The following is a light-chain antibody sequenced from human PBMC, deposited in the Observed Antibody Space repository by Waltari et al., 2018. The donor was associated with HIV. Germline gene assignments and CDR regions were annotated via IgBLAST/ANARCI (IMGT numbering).Light chain of an antibody. CDR1: RDISTS. CDR3: QQGDSFPHT. J-gene: IGKJ4*01. Sequence: DIQMAQSPLNVSAFVGGTVTLTCRASRDISTSLAWYQVKPGRAPNLLIYSAFQLETGVPSRFGGAGSGTEFTLTITSLQPEDFATYYCQQGDSFPHTFGGGTRVDMK. V-gene: IGKV1-12*01. CDR2: SAF.